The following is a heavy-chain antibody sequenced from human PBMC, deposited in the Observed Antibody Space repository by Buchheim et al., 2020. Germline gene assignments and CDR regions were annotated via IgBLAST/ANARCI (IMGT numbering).Heavy chain of an antibody. Sequence: QVQLQESGPGLVKPSQTLSLTCTVSGGSISSGGYYWSWIRQHPGKGLEWIGYIYYSGSTYYNPSLKSRLTISVDTSKNHFSLKLSSVTAADTAVYYCARAGLLWFGESPEVSWFDPWGQGTL. D-gene: IGHD3-10*01. CDR2: IYYSGST. V-gene: IGHV4-31*03. J-gene: IGHJ5*02. CDR3: ARAGLLWFGESPEVSWFDP. CDR1: GGSISSGGYY.